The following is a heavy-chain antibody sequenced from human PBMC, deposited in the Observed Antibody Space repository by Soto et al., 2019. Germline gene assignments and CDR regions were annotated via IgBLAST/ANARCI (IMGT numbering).Heavy chain of an antibody. V-gene: IGHV3-23*01. D-gene: IGHD6-13*01. CDR1: GFTFSSYA. Sequence: EVQLLESGGGLVQPGGSLRLSCAASGFTFSSYAMSWVRQAPGKGLEWVSAISGSGGSTYYADSVKGRFTISSDNSKNTLDLQMNSLRAEDTAVDYCAKGSSSGPGNAWFDPGGQGTLVTVSS. CDR3: AKGSSSGPGNAWFDP. J-gene: IGHJ5*02. CDR2: ISGSGGST.